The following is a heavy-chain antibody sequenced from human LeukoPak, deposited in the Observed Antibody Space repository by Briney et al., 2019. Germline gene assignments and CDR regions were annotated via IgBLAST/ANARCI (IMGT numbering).Heavy chain of an antibody. V-gene: IGHV4-59*08. CDR3: ARHLSGAVVDAFDI. Sequence: SETLSLTCTVSGGSISSYYWSWIRQPPGKGLEWIGYIYYSGSTNYNPSLKSRVTISVDTSKNQFSLKLSSVTAADTAVYYCARHLSGAVVDAFDIWGQGTMVTVSS. J-gene: IGHJ3*02. D-gene: IGHD3-22*01. CDR2: IYYSGST. CDR1: GGSISSYY.